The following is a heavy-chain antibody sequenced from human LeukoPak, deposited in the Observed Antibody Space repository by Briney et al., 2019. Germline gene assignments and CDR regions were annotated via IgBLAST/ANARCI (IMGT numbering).Heavy chain of an antibody. CDR1: GFTFSSYG. J-gene: IGHJ6*02. D-gene: IGHD3-10*01. Sequence: GGSLRLSCAASGFTFSSYGMHWVRQAPGKGLEWVAVIWYDGSNKYYADSVKGRFTISRDNSKNTLYPQMNSLRAEDTAVYYCARRQEVRGVTWYYYYYGMAVWGQGTTVTVSS. CDR3: ARRQEVRGVTWYYYYYGMAV. V-gene: IGHV3-33*01. CDR2: IWYDGSNK.